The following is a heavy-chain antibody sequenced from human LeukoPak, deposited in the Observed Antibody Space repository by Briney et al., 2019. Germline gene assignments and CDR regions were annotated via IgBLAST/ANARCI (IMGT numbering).Heavy chain of an antibody. CDR1: GFTFDYYT. CDR3: AKEKRGSYYFDY. CDR2: ISWDGIST. Sequence: GGSLRLSCAASGFTFDYYTMHWVRQAPGKGLEWVSVISWDGISTHYADSVKGRFTISRDNSKNSLYLQMNSLRTEDTALYYCAKEKRGSYYFDYWGQGTLVTVSS. J-gene: IGHJ4*02. V-gene: IGHV3-43*01. D-gene: IGHD1-26*01.